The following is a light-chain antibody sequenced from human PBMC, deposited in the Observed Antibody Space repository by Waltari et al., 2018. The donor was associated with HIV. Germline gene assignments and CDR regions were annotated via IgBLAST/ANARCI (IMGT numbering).Light chain of an antibody. CDR1: SSNVGSDDL. Sequence: QSALTQPASVSGSPGQSLTISCTGTSSNVGSDDLVSWYQQHPGEAPKLIIYEVTKRPSGVSNRFSGSNSGNTASLTISGLQAEDEADYYCCSCPRSGIRYVFGTGTKVTVL. V-gene: IGLV2-23*02. CDR3: CSCPRSGIRYV. J-gene: IGLJ1*01. CDR2: EVT.